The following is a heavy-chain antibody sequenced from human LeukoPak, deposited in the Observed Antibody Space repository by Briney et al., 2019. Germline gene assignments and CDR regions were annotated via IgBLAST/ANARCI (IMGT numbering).Heavy chain of an antibody. CDR3: ARGAVPAAGDWFDP. V-gene: IGHV1-2*02. D-gene: IGHD2-2*01. Sequence: ASVKVSCKASGYTFTGYYMHWVRQAPGQGLEWMGWINPNSGGTNYAQKFQGRVTMTRDASISTAYMELSRLRSDDTAVYYCARGAVPAAGDWFDPWGQGTLATVSS. CDR1: GYTFTGYY. CDR2: INPNSGGT. J-gene: IGHJ5*02.